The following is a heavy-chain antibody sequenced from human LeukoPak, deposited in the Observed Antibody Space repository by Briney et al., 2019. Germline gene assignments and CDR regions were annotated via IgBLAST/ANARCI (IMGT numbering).Heavy chain of an antibody. Sequence: PGGSLRLSCAASGFTFSSYSMSWVRQAPGKGLEWVSSISSSSSYIYYADSVKGRFTISRDNSKNTLYLQMNSLRAEDTAAYYCAREARWEKHFDYWGQGALVTVSS. D-gene: IGHD1-26*01. CDR2: ISSSSSYI. V-gene: IGHV3-21*01. CDR1: GFTFSSYS. CDR3: AREARWEKHFDY. J-gene: IGHJ4*02.